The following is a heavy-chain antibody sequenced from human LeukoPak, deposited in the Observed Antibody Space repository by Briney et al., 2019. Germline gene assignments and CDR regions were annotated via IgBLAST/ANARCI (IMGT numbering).Heavy chain of an antibody. V-gene: IGHV4-39*01. D-gene: IGHD4-17*01. J-gene: IGHJ6*02. Sequence: SETLSLTCTVSGGSISSSSYYWGWIRQPPGKGLGGIGGIYYSGSTYCNPSLKSRVTISVDTSKNQFSLKLSSVTAADTAVYYCARQITVTTVYYYYYGMDVWGQGTTVTVSS. CDR2: IYYSGST. CDR3: ARQITVTTVYYYYYGMDV. CDR1: GGSISSSSYY.